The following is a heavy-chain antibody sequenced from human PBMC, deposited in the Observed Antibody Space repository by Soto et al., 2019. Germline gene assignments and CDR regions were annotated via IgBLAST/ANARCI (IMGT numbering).Heavy chain of an antibody. CDR2: ISWNSGSI. CDR3: TKDSVAIGGHFDY. D-gene: IGHD2-15*01. CDR1: GFTFDDYA. V-gene: IGHV3-9*01. J-gene: IGHJ4*02. Sequence: EVQLVESGGGLVQPGRSLRLSCAASGFTFDDYAMHWVRQAPGKGLEWVSGISWNSGSIGYADSVKGRFTISRDNAKNSLYLQMNSLRAEDRALYYFTKDSVAIGGHFDYWGQGTLFTVSS.